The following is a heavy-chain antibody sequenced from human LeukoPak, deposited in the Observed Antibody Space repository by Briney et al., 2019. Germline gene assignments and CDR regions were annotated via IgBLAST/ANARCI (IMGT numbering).Heavy chain of an antibody. CDR2: IYYSGST. J-gene: IGHJ4*02. CDR1: GGSISSSSYY. D-gene: IGHD5-12*01. CDR3: ASDSGYDYYFDY. Sequence: PSETLSLTCNVSGGSISSSSYYWGWIRQPPGKGLEWIGSIYYSGSTYYNPSLKSRVTISVDTSNNQFSLKLSSVTAADTAVYYCASDSGYDYYFDYWGQGTLVTVSS. V-gene: IGHV4-39*01.